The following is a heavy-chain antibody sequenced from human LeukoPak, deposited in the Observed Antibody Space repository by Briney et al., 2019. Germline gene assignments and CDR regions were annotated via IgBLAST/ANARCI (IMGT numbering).Heavy chain of an antibody. V-gene: IGHV1-2*02. D-gene: IGHD3-16*02. CDR2: INPNSGGT. Sequence: ASVKVSCKASGYTFTRYYVNWVGQAPGHGREGRGWINPNSGGTNYAQKLPGRVTMTRDTSISTAYMELSRLRSDDTAVYYCARERGAVIRYSFAYWGQGTLATVSS. CDR1: GYTFTRYY. CDR3: ARERGAVIRYSFAY. J-gene: IGHJ4*02.